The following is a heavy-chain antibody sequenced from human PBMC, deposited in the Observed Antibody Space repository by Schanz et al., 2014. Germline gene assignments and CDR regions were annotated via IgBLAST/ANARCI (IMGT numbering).Heavy chain of an antibody. CDR1: GGTFSSFA. D-gene: IGHD2-2*01. Sequence: QVQLVQSGAEVKKPGSSVKVSCKASGGTFSSFAIFWVRQAPGQGLEWMGTIIPILDITNYAQKFQGRVTITADKSTSTAYMELSNLRSEDTAVYYCARGSCSNSGCFDAFDVWGQGTMVTVSS. V-gene: IGHV1-69*04. CDR2: IIPILDIT. CDR3: ARGSCSNSGCFDAFDV. J-gene: IGHJ3*01.